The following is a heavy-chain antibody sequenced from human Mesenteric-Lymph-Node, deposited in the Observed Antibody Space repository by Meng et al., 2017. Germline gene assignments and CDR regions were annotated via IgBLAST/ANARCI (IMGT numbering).Heavy chain of an antibody. Sequence: QVQLVQSGPEVKKPGASLKVSCKASGYTFTDFGIIWVRQAPGQGLGWMGWISAYNGNRDYAQKFQGRVTMTTDTSTSTTYLELRNLGSDDTAVFYCTRDLGGVPGSFFDFWGQGTLVTVSS. CDR1: GYTFTDFG. D-gene: IGHD6-19*01. CDR3: TRDLGGVPGSFFDF. CDR2: ISAYNGNR. J-gene: IGHJ4*02. V-gene: IGHV1-18*01.